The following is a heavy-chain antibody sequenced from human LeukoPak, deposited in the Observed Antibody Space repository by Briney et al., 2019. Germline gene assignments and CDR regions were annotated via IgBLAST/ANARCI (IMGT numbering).Heavy chain of an antibody. CDR2: VNPNSGAT. J-gene: IGHJ4*02. D-gene: IGHD3-10*01. Sequence: ASVKVSCKASGYTFTDYYIHWVRQAPGQGLEWMGRVNPNSGATNYAQKFQGRVSMTRDTSIRTAYMDLSGLSPDDTAVYYCAREEISGWFYFDYWGQGTLATVSS. CDR3: AREEISGWFYFDY. CDR1: GYTFTDYY. V-gene: IGHV1-2*02.